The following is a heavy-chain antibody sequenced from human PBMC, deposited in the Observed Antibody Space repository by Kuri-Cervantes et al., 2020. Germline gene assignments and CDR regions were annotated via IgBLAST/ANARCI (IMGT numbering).Heavy chain of an antibody. CDR2: ISYDGSNK. Sequence: GGSLRLSCAASGFTFSSYGMHWIRQAPGKGLEWVAVISYDGSNKYYADSVKGRFTISRDNSKNTLYLQMNSLRSEDTAVYYCATWGSGWYRYYFDYWGQGTLVTVSS. CDR3: ATWGSGWYRYYFDY. D-gene: IGHD6-19*01. J-gene: IGHJ4*02. V-gene: IGHV3-30*03. CDR1: GFTFSSYG.